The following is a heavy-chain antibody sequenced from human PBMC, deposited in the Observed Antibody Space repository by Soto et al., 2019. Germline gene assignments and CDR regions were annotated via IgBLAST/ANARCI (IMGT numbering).Heavy chain of an antibody. CDR3: ARHGYSSSSNYYCGMDV. CDR1: GYSVTSYW. J-gene: IGHJ6*02. CDR2: IYPGDSDT. Sequence: PGESLKISCKGSGYSVTSYWIGWVRQMPGKGLEWMGIIYPGDSDTRYSPSFQGPVTISADKSISTAYLQWSSLKASDTAMYYCARHGYSSSSNYYCGMDVWGQGTTVTVSS. V-gene: IGHV5-51*01. D-gene: IGHD6-6*01.